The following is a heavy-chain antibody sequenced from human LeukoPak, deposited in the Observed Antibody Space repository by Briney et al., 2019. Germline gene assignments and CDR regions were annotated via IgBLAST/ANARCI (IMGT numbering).Heavy chain of an antibody. D-gene: IGHD3-3*01. J-gene: IGHJ4*02. CDR3: ARETYYDFWSGYYTENSYFDY. V-gene: IGHV3-7*03. CDR2: IKQDGSEK. CDR1: GFTFSSYW. Sequence: GGSLRLSCAASGFTFSSYWMSWVRQAPGKGLGWVANIKQDGSEKYYVDSVKGRFTISRDNAKNSLYLQMNSLRAEDTAVYYCARETYYDFWSGYYTENSYFDYWGQGTLVTVSS.